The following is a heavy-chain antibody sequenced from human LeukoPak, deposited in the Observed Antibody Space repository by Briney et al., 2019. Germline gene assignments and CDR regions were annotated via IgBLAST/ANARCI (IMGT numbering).Heavy chain of an antibody. CDR2: IYYSGST. CDR1: GGSVSSGSYY. CDR3: AREPVTTFYYFDY. V-gene: IGHV4-61*01. D-gene: IGHD4-17*01. Sequence: PSETLSLTCTVSGGSVSSGSYYWSWLRQPPGKGLEWFGYIYYSGSTNYNPSLKSRVTISVDTSKNQFSLKLSSVTAADTAVYYCAREPVTTFYYFDYWGQGTLVTVSS. J-gene: IGHJ4*02.